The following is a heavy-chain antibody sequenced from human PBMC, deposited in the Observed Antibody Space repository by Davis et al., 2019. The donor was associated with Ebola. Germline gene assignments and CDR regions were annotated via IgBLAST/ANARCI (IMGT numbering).Heavy chain of an antibody. CDR2: IYYSGST. CDR3: ARVATWFDP. CDR1: GGSISSYY. Sequence: MPGGSLRLSCTVSGGSISSYYWSWIRQPPGKGLEWFGYIYYSGSTNYNPSLKSRVTISVDTSKNQFSLKLSSVTAADTAVYYCARVATWFDPWGQGTLVTVSS. V-gene: IGHV4-59*01. J-gene: IGHJ5*02.